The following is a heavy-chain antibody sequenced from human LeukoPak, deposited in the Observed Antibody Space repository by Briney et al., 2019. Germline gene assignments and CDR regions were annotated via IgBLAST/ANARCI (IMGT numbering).Heavy chain of an antibody. J-gene: IGHJ4*02. V-gene: IGHV3-23*01. CDR1: GFTFSNYA. CDR2: ISGSGGST. CDR3: AKDIVVEVAGHYFDY. D-gene: IGHD2-15*01. Sequence: PGGSLRLSCAASGFTFSNYAMNWVRQAPGKGLEWVSAISGSGGSTNYAEPVKGRFTISRDNSRTTLYLQMNSLRAEDTAVYSCAKDIVVEVAGHYFDYWGQGTLVTVSS.